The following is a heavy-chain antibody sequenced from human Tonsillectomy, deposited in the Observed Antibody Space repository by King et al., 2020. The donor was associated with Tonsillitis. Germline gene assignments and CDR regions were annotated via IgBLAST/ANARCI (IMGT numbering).Heavy chain of an antibody. J-gene: IGHJ4*02. Sequence: VQLVESGGGLVQPGGSLRLSCAASGFTFSSYAMSWVRQAPGKGLELVSAISGSGCSTYYADSVNGRVTISRDNFKNTLYLQMKSLRAADTAVYYCAKGGCSSTSCYYDCDYWGQGTLVTVSS. D-gene: IGHD2-2*01. V-gene: IGHV3-23*04. CDR3: AKGGCSSTSCYYDCDY. CDR2: ISGSGCST. CDR1: GFTFSSYA.